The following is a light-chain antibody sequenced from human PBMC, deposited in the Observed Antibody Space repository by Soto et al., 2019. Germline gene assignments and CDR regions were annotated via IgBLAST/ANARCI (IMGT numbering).Light chain of an antibody. V-gene: IGLV2-23*01. CDR2: EGT. CDR3: CSYAGSRTYV. J-gene: IGLJ1*01. CDR1: SSDIGSYDL. Sequence: QSVLTQPAPVSGPLGQSIVISCTGSSSDIGSYDLVSWYQQYPGKAPKVVIFEGTKRPSGVSNRFSGSKSGNTASLTISGLQTEDEADYYCCSYAGSRTYVFGAGTRSPS.